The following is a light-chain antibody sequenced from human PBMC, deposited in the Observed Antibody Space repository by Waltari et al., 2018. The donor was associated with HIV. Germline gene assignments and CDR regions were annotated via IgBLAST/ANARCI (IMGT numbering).Light chain of an antibody. Sequence: QSALTQPASVSGSPGQSITIPCIGTSSDVGGSNYVSWYQQHPGKPPKLLIYEVSNRPSGISNRFSGSKSGNTASLTISGLQAEDEADYYCSSYTSSSTLYVFGTGTKVTVL. CDR2: EVS. J-gene: IGLJ1*01. CDR1: SSDVGGSNY. V-gene: IGLV2-14*01. CDR3: SSYTSSSTLYV.